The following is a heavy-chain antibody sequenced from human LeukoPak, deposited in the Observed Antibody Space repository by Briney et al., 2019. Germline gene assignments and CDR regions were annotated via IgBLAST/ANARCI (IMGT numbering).Heavy chain of an antibody. CDR1: GGSFSGYY. Sequence: SETLSLNCAVYGGSFSGYYWSWIRQPPGKGLEWIGEINHSGSTNYNPSLKSRVTISVDTSKNQFSLKLSSVTAADTAVYYCAREPHELGTRWFDPWGQGTLVTVSS. CDR2: INHSGST. CDR3: AREPHELGTRWFDP. J-gene: IGHJ5*02. V-gene: IGHV4-34*01. D-gene: IGHD7-27*01.